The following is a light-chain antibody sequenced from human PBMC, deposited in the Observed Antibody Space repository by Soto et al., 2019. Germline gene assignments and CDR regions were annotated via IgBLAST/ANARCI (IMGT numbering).Light chain of an antibody. CDR1: QTISSW. V-gene: IGKV1-5*03. Sequence: DIQMTQSPSVLSGSVGDRVTITCRAGQTISSWLAWYQQKPGKAPKLLIYKASTLKSGVPSRFSGSGSGTEFPLTISSLQPDDFATYYCQHYNSHSEAFGQGTKVELK. CDR2: KAS. J-gene: IGKJ1*01. CDR3: QHYNSHSEA.